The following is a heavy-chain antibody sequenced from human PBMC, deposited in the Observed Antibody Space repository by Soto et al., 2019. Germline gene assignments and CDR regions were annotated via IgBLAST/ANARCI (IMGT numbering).Heavy chain of an antibody. Sequence: QTLSLTCAISGDSVSSNSAAWNWIRQSPSRCLECLGRTYYRSKWYNDYAVSVKSRITINPDTSKNQFSLQLNSVTPEDTAVYYCARTRSSIAAAGTAWFDPWGQGTLVTVSS. D-gene: IGHD6-13*01. V-gene: IGHV6-1*01. CDR1: GDSVSSNSAA. CDR3: ARTRSSIAAAGTAWFDP. J-gene: IGHJ5*02. CDR2: TYYRSKWYN.